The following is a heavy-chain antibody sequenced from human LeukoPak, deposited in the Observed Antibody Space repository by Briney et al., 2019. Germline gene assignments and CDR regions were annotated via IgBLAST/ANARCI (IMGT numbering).Heavy chain of an antibody. Sequence: PSEALSLTCTDPRDSTRITPHYTGWTRQPPGKGLEWLGTIYDSSNPDYNPSLTGRLTVSVATSRNKFTLKLNSLTATDTAVYSCASHDCDSSRCSLNWFDPWGQGTLVTVSS. CDR3: ASHDCDSSRCSLNWFDP. J-gene: IGHJ5*02. CDR2: IYDSSNP. V-gene: IGHV4-39*01. CDR1: RDSTRITPHY. D-gene: IGHD2/OR15-2a*01.